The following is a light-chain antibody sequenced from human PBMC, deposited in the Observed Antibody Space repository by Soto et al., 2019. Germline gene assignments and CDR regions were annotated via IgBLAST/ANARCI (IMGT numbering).Light chain of an antibody. Sequence: EIVMTQSPATLSVSPGERATLSCRASQSVSSTLAWYQQKPGQAPRLLIYGASTRATGIPARFSVSGSGTEFTLTISSLQSEDFAVYYCQQYNNWPPRYTFGQGTKLEIK. CDR3: QQYNNWPPRYT. V-gene: IGKV3-15*01. CDR2: GAS. J-gene: IGKJ2*01. CDR1: QSVSST.